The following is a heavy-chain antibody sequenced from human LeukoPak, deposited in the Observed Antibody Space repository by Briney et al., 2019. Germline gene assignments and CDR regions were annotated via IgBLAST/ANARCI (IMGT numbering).Heavy chain of an antibody. CDR1: GYTFIGYY. CDR3: ARANCGSTNCYQFDY. Sequence: ASVRVSCKASGYTFIGYYIHWVRQAPGQGLEWMGWINPNSGGTNYAQKFQGRVTMTRDTSISTAYMELSRLISDDTAVYHCARANCGSTNCYQFDYWGQGTLVTVSS. V-gene: IGHV1-2*02. D-gene: IGHD2-2*01. CDR2: INPNSGGT. J-gene: IGHJ4*02.